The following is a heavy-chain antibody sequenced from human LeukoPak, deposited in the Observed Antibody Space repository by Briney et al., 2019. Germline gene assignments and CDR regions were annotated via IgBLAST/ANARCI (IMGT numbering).Heavy chain of an antibody. Sequence: SETLSLTCTVSGGSISSYYWSWIRQPPGKGLEWIGYIYYSGSTNYNPSLKSRVTISVDTSKNQFSLKLSSVTAADTAVYYCARTLYYYGSGSSWFGPWGQGTLVTVSS. CDR2: IYYSGST. J-gene: IGHJ5*02. V-gene: IGHV4-59*08. D-gene: IGHD3-10*01. CDR3: ARTLYYYGSGSSWFGP. CDR1: GGSISSYY.